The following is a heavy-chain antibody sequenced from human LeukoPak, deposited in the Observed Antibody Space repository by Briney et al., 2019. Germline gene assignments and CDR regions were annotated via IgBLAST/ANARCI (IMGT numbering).Heavy chain of an antibody. J-gene: IGHJ4*02. CDR2: ISYDGSNK. D-gene: IGHD1-26*01. CDR3: ARTGGSQGGNY. Sequence: GGSLRLSCAASGFTFSNYAMHWVRQAPGKGPEWVALISYDGSNKNYADSVKGRFTISRDSSKNTLFLQMNSLGAEDTAVYYCARTGGSQGGNYWGQGTLVTVSS. CDR1: GFTFSNYA. V-gene: IGHV3-30*04.